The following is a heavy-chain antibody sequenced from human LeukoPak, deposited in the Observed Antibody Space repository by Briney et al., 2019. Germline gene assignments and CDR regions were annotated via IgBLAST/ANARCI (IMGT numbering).Heavy chain of an antibody. D-gene: IGHD3-3*01. Sequence: ASVKVSCKASGYRFISNYIQWVRQAPGLGPEWMGWMHPGNGNTRYAEKFQGRVTMTRDTSISTAYMELSRLRSDDTAVYYCARGEGRITIFGVVINQSDYWGQGTLVTVSS. CDR1: GYRFISNY. CDR3: ARGEGRITIFGVVINQSDY. CDR2: MHPGNGNT. J-gene: IGHJ4*02. V-gene: IGHV1-2*02.